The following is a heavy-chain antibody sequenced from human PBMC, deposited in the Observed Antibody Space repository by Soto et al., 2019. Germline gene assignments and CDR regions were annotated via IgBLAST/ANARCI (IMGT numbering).Heavy chain of an antibody. CDR2: IIPIFGTA. J-gene: IGHJ2*01. CDR3: ARGTTVVTTFHWYFDL. Sequence: QVQLVQSGAEVKKPGSSVKVSCKASGGTFSSYAISWVRQAPGQGLEWMGGIIPIFGTANYAQKFQGRVTITADESTSTADMELSSLRSEDTAVYYCARGTTVVTTFHWYFDLWGRGTLVTVSS. CDR1: GGTFSSYA. V-gene: IGHV1-69*01. D-gene: IGHD4-17*01.